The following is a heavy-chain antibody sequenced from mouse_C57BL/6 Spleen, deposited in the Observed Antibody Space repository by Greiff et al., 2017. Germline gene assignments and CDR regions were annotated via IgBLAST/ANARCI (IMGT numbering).Heavy chain of an antibody. CDR2: INPSNGGT. CDR3: AREGVYYGSSLDY. D-gene: IGHD1-1*01. V-gene: IGHV1-53*01. CDR1: GYTFTSYW. Sequence: QVHVKQPGTELVKPGASVKLSCKASGYTFTSYWMHWVKQRPGQGLEWIGNINPSNGGTNYNEKFKSKATLTVDKSSSTAYMQLSSLTSEDSAVYYCAREGVYYGSSLDYWGQGTTLTVSS. J-gene: IGHJ2*01.